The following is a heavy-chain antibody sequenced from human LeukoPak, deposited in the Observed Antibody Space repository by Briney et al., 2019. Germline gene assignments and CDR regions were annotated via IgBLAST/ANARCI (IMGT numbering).Heavy chain of an antibody. J-gene: IGHJ4*02. CDR2: INPNSGGT. CDR1: GYSFTGYY. V-gene: IGHV1-2*02. D-gene: IGHD5-12*01. Sequence: GASVKVSCKASGYSFTGYYMHWVRQAPGQGLEWMGWINPNSGGTKYAQKFQGRVTMTTDTSITTAYMEVNRLRSDDTAVYYCARDRYSGSRERFDHWGQGTLVTVSS. CDR3: ARDRYSGSRERFDH.